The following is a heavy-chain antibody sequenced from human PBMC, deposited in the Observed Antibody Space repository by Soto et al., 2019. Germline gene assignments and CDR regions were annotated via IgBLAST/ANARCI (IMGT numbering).Heavy chain of an antibody. D-gene: IGHD3-22*01. V-gene: IGHV1-69*13. CDR1: GYIFSSYA. Sequence: SVKVSCKASGYIFSSYAISWVRQAPGQGLEWMGGIIPIFGTANYAQKFQGRVTITADESTSTAYMELSSLRSEDTAVYYCASYSSGYPKPVWSYLDYWGQGTLVTVSS. CDR2: IIPIFGTA. J-gene: IGHJ4*02. CDR3: ASYSSGYPKPVWSYLDY.